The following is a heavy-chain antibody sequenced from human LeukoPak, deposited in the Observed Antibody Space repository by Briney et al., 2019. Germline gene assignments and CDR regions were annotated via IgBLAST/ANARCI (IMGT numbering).Heavy chain of an antibody. D-gene: IGHD3-3*01. CDR1: GGSISSYY. CDR2: IYYSGST. J-gene: IGHJ5*02. V-gene: IGHV4-59*08. Sequence: SETLSLTCTVSGGSISSYYWSWIRQPPGKGLEWIGYIYYSGSTNYNPSLKSRVTISVDTSKNQFSLKLSSVTAADTAVYYCARPHIYDFWSGYSNWFDPWGQGTLVTVSS. CDR3: ARPHIYDFWSGYSNWFDP.